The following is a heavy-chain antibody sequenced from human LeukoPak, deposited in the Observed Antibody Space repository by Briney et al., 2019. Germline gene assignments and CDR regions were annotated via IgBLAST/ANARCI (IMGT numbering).Heavy chain of an antibody. Sequence: SETLSLTCTVSGGSISSSSYYWAWIRQPPGKGLAWIGSIYYSGSTSYYPSLKSRVTISVDTSKNQFSLKLSSVTAADTAVYYCASKTTSDDAFDYWAREPWSPSPQ. CDR1: GGSISSSSYY. CDR3: ASKTTSDDAFDY. J-gene: IGHJ4*02. CDR2: IYYSGST. V-gene: IGHV4-39*01. D-gene: IGHD2-2*01.